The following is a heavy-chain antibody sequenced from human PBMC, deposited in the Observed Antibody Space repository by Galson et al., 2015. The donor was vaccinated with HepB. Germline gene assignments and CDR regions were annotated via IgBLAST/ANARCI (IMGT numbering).Heavy chain of an antibody. CDR1: GGTFSSYA. CDR3: ARTNASYLRIAAARGSFGY. J-gene: IGHJ4*02. Sequence: SVKVSCKASGGTFSSYAISWVRQAPGQGLEWMGGIIPIFGTANYAQKFQGRVTITADESTSTAYMELSSLRSEDTAVYYCARTNASYLRIAAARGSFGYWGQGTLVTVSS. D-gene: IGHD6-13*01. CDR2: IIPIFGTA. V-gene: IGHV1-69*13.